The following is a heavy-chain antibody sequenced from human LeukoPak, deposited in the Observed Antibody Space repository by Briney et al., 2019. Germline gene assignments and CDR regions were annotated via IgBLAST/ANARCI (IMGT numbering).Heavy chain of an antibody. CDR1: GFTFSSYG. CDR3: AKDVWGLAARGYYFDY. D-gene: IGHD6-6*01. Sequence: GGSLRLSCAASGFTFSSYGMHWVRQAPGKGLEWVAFIRYDGSNKYYADSVKGRFTISRDNSKNTLYPQMNSLRAEDTAVYYCAKDVWGLAARGYYFDYWGQGTLVTVSS. CDR2: IRYDGSNK. V-gene: IGHV3-30*02. J-gene: IGHJ4*02.